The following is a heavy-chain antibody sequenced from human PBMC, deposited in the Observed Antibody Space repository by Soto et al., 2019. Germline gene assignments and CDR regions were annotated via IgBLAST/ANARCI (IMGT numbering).Heavy chain of an antibody. D-gene: IGHD3-10*01. J-gene: IGHJ4*01. V-gene: IGHV4-59*01. CDR1: GGSITSYY. Sequence: QVQLQESGPGLVKPSETLSLTCTVSGGSITSYYWSWIRQPPGKGLEWIGYIHNSGSTSYNPSLHSRVTISADVTNNQFSLDLRSVTAADTAVYYCARRWSGTDYWGHGTLVTVSS. CDR2: IHNSGST. CDR3: ARRWSGTDY.